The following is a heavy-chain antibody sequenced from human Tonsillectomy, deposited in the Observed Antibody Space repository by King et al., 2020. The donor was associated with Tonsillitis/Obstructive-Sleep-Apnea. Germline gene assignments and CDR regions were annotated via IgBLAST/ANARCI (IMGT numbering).Heavy chain of an antibody. Sequence: VQLQESGPGLVKPSETLSLTCTVSGASTNSYHWSWIRQPQGKGLEWIGNIYYSGTVNYNPSLKSRLTISVDMSKNQFSLNLTSVTAADTAVYYCAGDPRGSPRNTFAIWGQGTMVTVSS. CDR3: AGDPRGSPRNTFAI. CDR2: IYYSGTV. J-gene: IGHJ3*02. CDR1: GASTNSYH. V-gene: IGHV4-59*01. D-gene: IGHD1-14*01.